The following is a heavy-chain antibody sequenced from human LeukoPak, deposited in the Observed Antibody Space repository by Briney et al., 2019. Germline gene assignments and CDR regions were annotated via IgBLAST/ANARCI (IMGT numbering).Heavy chain of an antibody. V-gene: IGHV4-34*01. D-gene: IGHD2-2*01. CDR1: GGSFSGHY. Sequence: PSETLSLTCAVFGGSFSGHYWSWIRQPPGKGLEWIGSIYYSGSTYYNPSLKSRVTISVDTSKNQFSLKLSSVTAADTAVYYCARLSCSSSSCFFPNAFDIWGQGTMVTVSS. CDR2: IYYSGST. CDR3: ARLSCSSSSCFFPNAFDI. J-gene: IGHJ3*02.